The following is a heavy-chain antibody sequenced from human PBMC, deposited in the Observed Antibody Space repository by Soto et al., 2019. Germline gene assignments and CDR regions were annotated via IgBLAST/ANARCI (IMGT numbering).Heavy chain of an antibody. CDR1: GYTFTSYD. CDR3: ASWAYGSGSFFPDGMDV. J-gene: IGHJ6*02. CDR2: MNPNSGNT. Sequence: QVQLVQSGAEVKKPGASVKVSCKASGYTFTSYDINWVRQATGQGLEWMGWMNPNSGNTGYAQKFQGRVTMTRNTSISTAYMELSSLRSEDTAVYYWASWAYGSGSFFPDGMDVWGQGTTVTVSS. V-gene: IGHV1-8*01. D-gene: IGHD3-10*01.